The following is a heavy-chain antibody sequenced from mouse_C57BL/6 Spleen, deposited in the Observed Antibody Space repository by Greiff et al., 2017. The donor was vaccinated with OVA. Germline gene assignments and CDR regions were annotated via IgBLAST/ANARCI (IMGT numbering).Heavy chain of an antibody. D-gene: IGHD2-4*01. J-gene: IGHJ2*01. CDR3: ARLDYDVFDY. CDR1: GFTFSSYA. V-gene: IGHV5-4*03. CDR2: ISDGGSYT. Sequence: EVKLMESGGGLVKPGGSLKLSCAASGFTFSSYAMSWVRQTPEKRLEWVATISDGGSYTYYPDNVKGRFTISRDNAKNNLYLQMSHLKSEDTAMYYCARLDYDVFDYWGQGTTLTVSS.